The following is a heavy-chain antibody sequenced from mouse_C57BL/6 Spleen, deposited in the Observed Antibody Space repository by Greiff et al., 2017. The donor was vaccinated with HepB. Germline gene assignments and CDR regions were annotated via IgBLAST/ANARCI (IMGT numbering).Heavy chain of an antibody. D-gene: IGHD6-2*01. J-gene: IGHJ2*01. CDR2: INPNNGGT. CDR3: ARSLIFYFDY. Sequence: VQLQQSGPELVKPGASVKISCKASGYTFTDYYMNWVKQSHGKSLEWIGDINPNNGGTSYNQKFKGKATLTVDKSSSTAYMELHSLTSEDSAVYYCARSLIFYFDYGGQGTALTVSS. V-gene: IGHV1-26*01. CDR1: GYTFTDYY.